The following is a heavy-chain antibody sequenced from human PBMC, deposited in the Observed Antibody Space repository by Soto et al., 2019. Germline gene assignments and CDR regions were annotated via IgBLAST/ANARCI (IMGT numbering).Heavy chain of an antibody. V-gene: IGHV1-18*01. D-gene: IGHD2-15*01. CDR1: GYTFNSYG. J-gene: IGHJ6*02. CDR3: ARTVAATGYYYYGMDV. CDR2: ISAYNDNT. Sequence: GASVKVSCKASGYTFNSYGISWVRQAPGQGLEWMGWISAYNDNTNYAQNLQGRVTMTTDTSTSTAYMELRSLRSDDTAVYYCARTVAATGYYYYGMDVWGQGTTVTVSS.